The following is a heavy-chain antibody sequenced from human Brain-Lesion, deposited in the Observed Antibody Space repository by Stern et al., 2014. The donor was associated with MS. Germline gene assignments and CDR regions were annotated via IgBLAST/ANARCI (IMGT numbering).Heavy chain of an antibody. V-gene: IGHV1-24*01. CDR2: FDPEDGET. CDR1: GYTLTELS. CDR3: ATLSPGAGGNYYRHFDY. J-gene: IGHJ4*02. Sequence: MQLVESGAEVKKPGASGKVSCKVSGYTLTELSMHWVRQAPRKGLEWMGGFDPEDGETIYAQKFQGRVTMTEDTSTDTAYMELSSLRSEDTAVYYCATLSPGAGGNYYRHFDYWGQGTLVTVSS. D-gene: IGHD1-26*01.